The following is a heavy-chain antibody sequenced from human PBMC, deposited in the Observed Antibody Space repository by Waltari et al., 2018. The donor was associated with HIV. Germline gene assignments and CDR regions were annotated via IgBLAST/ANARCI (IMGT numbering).Heavy chain of an antibody. Sequence: EVQLVPSGAEAQKPGESLKTSCKGSGYSFTRYSSGWGRQRARQSLGWMGIIYPGDSDTRYSPSFQGQVTISADKSISTAYLQWSSLKASDTAMYYCARHVIGYCSGGSCYGMDVWGQGTTVTVSS. V-gene: IGHV5-51*01. J-gene: IGHJ6*02. CDR2: IYPGDSDT. CDR1: GYSFTRYS. D-gene: IGHD2-15*01. CDR3: ARHVIGYCSGGSCYGMDV.